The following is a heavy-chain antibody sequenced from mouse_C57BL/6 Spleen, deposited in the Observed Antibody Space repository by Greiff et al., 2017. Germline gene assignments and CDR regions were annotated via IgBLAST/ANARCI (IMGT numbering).Heavy chain of an antibody. CDR1: GYAFSSSW. CDR2: IYPGDGAT. Sequence: QVQLQQSGPELVKPGASVKISCKASGYAFSSSWMNWVKQRPGKGLEWIGRIYPGDGATNYNGKFKGKATLTADKTSSTASMQLSSLTSEDSAFYFVARDWDGFAYWGQGTLVTVSA. V-gene: IGHV1-82*01. D-gene: IGHD4-1*01. J-gene: IGHJ3*01. CDR3: ARDWDGFAY.